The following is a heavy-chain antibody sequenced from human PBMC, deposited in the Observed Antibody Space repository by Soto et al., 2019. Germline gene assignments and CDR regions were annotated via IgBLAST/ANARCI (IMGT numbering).Heavy chain of an antibody. CDR2: ISAYNGNT. CDR3: ARGSWIVGATHHYYYGMDV. V-gene: IGHV1-18*01. CDR1: GYTFTSYG. Sequence: QVQLVQSGAEVKKPGASVKVSCKASGYTFTSYGISWVRQAPGQGLEWMGWISAYNGNTNYAQKLQGRVTMTTDTTTSTAYMELRSMRSDDTAVYYCARGSWIVGATHHYYYGMDVWGQGTTVTVSS. D-gene: IGHD1-26*01. J-gene: IGHJ6*02.